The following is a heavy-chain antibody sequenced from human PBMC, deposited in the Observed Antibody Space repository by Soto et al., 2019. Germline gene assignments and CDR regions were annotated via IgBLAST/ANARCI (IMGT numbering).Heavy chain of an antibody. CDR3: ARGFSSGWTFGY. J-gene: IGHJ4*02. D-gene: IGHD6-19*01. CDR2: INPSGGST. Sequence: QVQLVQSGAEVKKPGASVKVSCKASGYTFTNYYMHWVRQAPGQGLEWMGIINPSGGSTTYAQKFQGRVTMTGATSTSTVYMELSSLGSEGTAVYYCARGFSSGWTFGYWGQGTPVTVSP. CDR1: GYTFTNYY. V-gene: IGHV1-46*01.